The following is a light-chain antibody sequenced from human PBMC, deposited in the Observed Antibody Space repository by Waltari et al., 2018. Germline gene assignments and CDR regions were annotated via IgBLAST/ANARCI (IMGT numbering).Light chain of an antibody. J-gene: IGLJ2*01. Sequence: QSALTQPASVSGSPGQSITISCTGTSSGVGANKYISWYQQHPGKVPKFIIYEVSNRPLGVSTRFTGSKSGNTASLTISGLQPEDDADYYCSSFTNRVTVVFGGGTTLTVL. V-gene: IGLV2-14*01. CDR3: SSFTNRVTVV. CDR1: SSGVGANKY. CDR2: EVS.